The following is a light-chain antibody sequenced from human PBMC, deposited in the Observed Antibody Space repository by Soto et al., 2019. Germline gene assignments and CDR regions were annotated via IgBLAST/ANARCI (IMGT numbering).Light chain of an antibody. V-gene: IGKV3-20*01. Sequence: EIVLTQSPGTLSLSPGQRATLSCRASQSVRSSYFAWYQQKPDQAPRLLIYGPSSRATGIPDRFSGSGSGTDFTLTITRLEPDDFAVYYCQQYGTSPRTFGQGTKLEIK. J-gene: IGKJ2*01. CDR3: QQYGTSPRT. CDR2: GPS. CDR1: QSVRSSY.